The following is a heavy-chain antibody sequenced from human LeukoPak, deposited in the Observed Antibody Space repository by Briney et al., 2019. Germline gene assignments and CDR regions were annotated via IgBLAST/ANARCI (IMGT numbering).Heavy chain of an antibody. Sequence: ETLSLTCTVSVGSISSYYWSWIRQPPGKGLEWIGYIYYSGSTNYNPSLKSRVTISVDTSKNQFSLKLSSVTAADTAVYYCARHSYDYVWGSYRYTYFDYWGQGTLVTVSS. CDR1: VGSISSYY. D-gene: IGHD3-16*02. V-gene: IGHV4-59*08. J-gene: IGHJ4*02. CDR2: IYYSGST. CDR3: ARHSYDYVWGSYRYTYFDY.